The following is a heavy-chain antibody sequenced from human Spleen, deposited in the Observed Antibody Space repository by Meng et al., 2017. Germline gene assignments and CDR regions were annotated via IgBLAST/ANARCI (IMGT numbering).Heavy chain of an antibody. V-gene: IGHV1-18*01. D-gene: IGHD1-14*01. J-gene: IGHJ5*02. CDR3: ARLFTGNWFDP. CDR1: GYTFNSYG. Sequence: QVQLVQSGAEVKTTGASVTGACKASGYTFNSYGISWVRQAPGQGLEWMGWINAYNGDTNYAQKLQGRVTMTTDTSTSTAYMELRSLTSDDTAVYYCARLFTGNWFDPWGQGTLVTVSS. CDR2: INAYNGDT.